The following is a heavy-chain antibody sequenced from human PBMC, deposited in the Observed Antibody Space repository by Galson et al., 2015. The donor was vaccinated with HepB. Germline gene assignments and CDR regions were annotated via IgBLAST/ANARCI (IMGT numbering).Heavy chain of an antibody. V-gene: IGHV3-33*01. CDR3: TRGRLRFDY. Sequence: SGFTFSSYGMHWVRQAPGKGLEWVAVIWYDGSSKYYADSVKGRFTISRDDSKSIAYLQMNSLKTEDTAVYYCTRGRLRFDYWGQGTLVTVSS. CDR1: GFTFSSYG. J-gene: IGHJ4*02. D-gene: IGHD5-12*01. CDR2: IWYDGSSK.